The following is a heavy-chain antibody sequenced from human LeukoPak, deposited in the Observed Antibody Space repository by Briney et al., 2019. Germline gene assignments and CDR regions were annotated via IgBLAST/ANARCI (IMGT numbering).Heavy chain of an antibody. J-gene: IGHJ6*03. V-gene: IGHV3-21*01. CDR1: GFTFSNYN. D-gene: IGHD3-16*01. CDR3: AKGWDYYMDV. CDR2: ITSSGTYT. Sequence: PGGSLRLSCADSGFTFSNYNMNWVRQAPGKAMEWVSSITSSGTYTFYADSVKGRFTISRDNAKNSLYLQTNSLRAEDTAVYYCAKGWDYYMDVWGKGTTVTISS.